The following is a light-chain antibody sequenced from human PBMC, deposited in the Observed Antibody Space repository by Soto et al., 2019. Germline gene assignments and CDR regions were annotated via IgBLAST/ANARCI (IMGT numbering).Light chain of an antibody. CDR3: SSYTTSSTRV. J-gene: IGLJ1*01. CDR1: SSDVGGYNY. V-gene: IGLV2-14*01. Sequence: QSALTQPASVSGSPGQSITISCTGTSSDVGGYNYVSWFQQDPGEAPKLMIYEVSNRPSGVSNRFSGSKSGNTASLTISGLQAEDEADYYCSSYTTSSTRVFGTGTKVTVL. CDR2: EVS.